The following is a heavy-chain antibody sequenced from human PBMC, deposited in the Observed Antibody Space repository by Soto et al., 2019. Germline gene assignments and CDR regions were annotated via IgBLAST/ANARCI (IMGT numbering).Heavy chain of an antibody. D-gene: IGHD2-2*01. V-gene: IGHV4-34*01. Sequence: SETLSLTCAVYGGSFSGYYWSWIRQPPGKGLEWIGEINHSGSTNYNPSLKSRVTIYEDTSKNQFSLKLSSVTAADTAVYYSARTENLGYCSSTSCGHNWFDPWGQGTLVTVSS. CDR1: GGSFSGYY. CDR3: ARTENLGYCSSTSCGHNWFDP. J-gene: IGHJ5*02. CDR2: INHSGST.